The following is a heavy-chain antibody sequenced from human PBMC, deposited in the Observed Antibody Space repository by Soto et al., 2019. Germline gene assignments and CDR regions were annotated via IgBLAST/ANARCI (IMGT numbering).Heavy chain of an antibody. CDR2: ISSGGST. CDR1: GFTVSNLY. CDR3: ARDTLGGAYDFLH. Sequence: EVQLVESGGGLVQPGGSLRLSCAASGFTVSNLYMTWVRQAPGKGLQWVAVISSGGSTYYADSAKGRFTISRDNSKNTLYLEMNSLRAEDTAVYYCARDTLGGAYDFLHGGQGTLVTVSS. J-gene: IGHJ4*02. V-gene: IGHV3-66*01. D-gene: IGHD3-3*01.